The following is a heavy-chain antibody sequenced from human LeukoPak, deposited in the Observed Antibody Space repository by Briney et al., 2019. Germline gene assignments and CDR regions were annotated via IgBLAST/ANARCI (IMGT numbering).Heavy chain of an antibody. CDR1: GGSIRSYY. CDR3: ARADDSTGYPFDY. V-gene: IGHV4-59*01. Sequence: SETLSLTCTVSGGSIRSYYWSWIRQPPGKGLEWIGYIYSSGSTNYNPSLKSRVTMSVDTSKNQFSLRLGSVTVADTAVYYCARADDSTGYPFDYWGHGTLVPVS. CDR2: IYSSGST. J-gene: IGHJ4*01. D-gene: IGHD3-22*01.